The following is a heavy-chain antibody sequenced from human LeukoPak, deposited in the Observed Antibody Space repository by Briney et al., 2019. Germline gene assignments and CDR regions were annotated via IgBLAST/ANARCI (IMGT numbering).Heavy chain of an antibody. CDR3: ARELLGAGFLDH. D-gene: IGHD1-26*01. Sequence: GGSLRLSCVVSGFTFSSYSMNWVRQAPGKGLEWISSISGGRRYIYYADSVRGRFTISRDDANNSLYLQMDSLRADDTAVYYCARELLGAGFLDHWGQGILVTVSS. CDR1: GFTFSSYS. V-gene: IGHV3-21*01. J-gene: IGHJ4*02. CDR2: ISGGRRYI.